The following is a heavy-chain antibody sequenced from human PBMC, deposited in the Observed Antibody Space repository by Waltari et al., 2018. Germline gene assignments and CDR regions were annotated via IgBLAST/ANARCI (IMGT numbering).Heavy chain of an antibody. V-gene: IGHV4-59*01. D-gene: IGHD2-2*01. Sequence: QVQLQESGPGLVKPSETLSLTCTVSGGSINTYYWSWIRQPPGKGLEWIGYISYSGSTNYNPSLKSRVTMSVDTSKNLCALRLSSVTAADTAVYYCARKGSTSWQYLFDYWGQGTLVTVSS. CDR2: ISYSGST. J-gene: IGHJ4*02. CDR3: ARKGSTSWQYLFDY. CDR1: GGSINTYY.